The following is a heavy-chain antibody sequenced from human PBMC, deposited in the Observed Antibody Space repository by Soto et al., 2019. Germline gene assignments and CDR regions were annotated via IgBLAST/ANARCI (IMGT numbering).Heavy chain of an antibody. CDR1: GFTFSSYW. J-gene: IGHJ4*02. Sequence: GGSLRLSCAASGFTFSSYWMHWVRQAPGKGLVWVSRINSDGSSTSYADSVKGRFTISRDNAKNTLYLQMNSLRAEDTAVYYCASGDYLYTHYFDYWGQGTLVTVSS. D-gene: IGHD4-17*01. V-gene: IGHV3-74*01. CDR3: ASGDYLYTHYFDY. CDR2: INSDGSST.